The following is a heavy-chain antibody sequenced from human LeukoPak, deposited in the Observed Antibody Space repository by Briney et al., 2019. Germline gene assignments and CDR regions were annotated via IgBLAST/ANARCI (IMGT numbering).Heavy chain of an antibody. D-gene: IGHD3-10*01. CDR3: ARELVTMVRGVIIRGAFDI. CDR2: IGTAGDT. Sequence: GGSLRLSCAASGFTFSSYDMHWVRQATGKGLEWVSAIGTAGDTYYPGSVKGRFTISRENAKNSLYLQMNSLRAGDTAVYYCARELVTMVRGVIIRGAFDIWGQGTMVTVSS. J-gene: IGHJ3*02. V-gene: IGHV3-13*01. CDR1: GFTFSSYD.